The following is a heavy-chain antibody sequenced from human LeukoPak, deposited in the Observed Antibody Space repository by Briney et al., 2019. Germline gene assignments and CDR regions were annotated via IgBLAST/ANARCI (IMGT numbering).Heavy chain of an antibody. CDR1: GGSFSGYY. Sequence: SETLSLTCAVYGGSFSGYYWSSIRQPPGKGLEWIGEINHSGSTNYNPSLKSRVTISVDTSKNQFSLKLSSVTAADTAVYYCARVAKYYYDSSGYYAAYFDYWGQGTLVTVSS. J-gene: IGHJ4*02. D-gene: IGHD3-22*01. CDR3: ARVAKYYYDSSGYYAAYFDY. CDR2: INHSGST. V-gene: IGHV4-34*01.